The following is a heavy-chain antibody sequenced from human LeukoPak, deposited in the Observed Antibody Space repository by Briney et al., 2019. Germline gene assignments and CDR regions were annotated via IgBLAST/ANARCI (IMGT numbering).Heavy chain of an antibody. CDR3: ARETAFDF. V-gene: IGHV3-48*04. CDR1: GFIFNEYS. Sequence: GGSLRLSCVGSGFIFNEYSLNWVRQAPGKGPEWVSYISSRSSTIYYADSVKGRFTISRDNAKNSLYLQMNSLRAEDTAVYYCARETAFDFWGQGTVVIVSS. CDR2: ISSRSSTI. J-gene: IGHJ3*01.